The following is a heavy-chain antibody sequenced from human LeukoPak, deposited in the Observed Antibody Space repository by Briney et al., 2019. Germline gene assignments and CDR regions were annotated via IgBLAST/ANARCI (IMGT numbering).Heavy chain of an antibody. Sequence: ASVKVSCKASGYTFTGYYMHWVRQAPGQGLEWMGRINPNSGGTNYAQKFQGRVTTTRDTSISTAYMELSRLRSDDTAVYYCATLLLWFGEPPPEYYFDYWGQGTLVTVSS. CDR2: INPNSGGT. V-gene: IGHV1-2*06. CDR1: GYTFTGYY. CDR3: ATLLLWFGEPPPEYYFDY. D-gene: IGHD3-10*01. J-gene: IGHJ4*02.